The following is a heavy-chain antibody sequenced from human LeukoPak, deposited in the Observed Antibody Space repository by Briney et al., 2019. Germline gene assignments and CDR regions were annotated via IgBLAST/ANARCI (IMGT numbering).Heavy chain of an antibody. J-gene: IGHJ6*03. V-gene: IGHV4-59*01. CDR1: GGSFSGYY. CDR2: IYYSGST. D-gene: IGHD2-15*01. CDR3: ARVDCSGGSCYSNRDYYMDV. Sequence: SETLSLTCAVYGGSFSGYYWSWIRQPPGKGLEWIGYIYYSGSTNYNPSLKSRVTISVDTSKNQFSLKLSSVTAADTAVYYCARVDCSGGSCYSNRDYYMDVWGKGTTVTISS.